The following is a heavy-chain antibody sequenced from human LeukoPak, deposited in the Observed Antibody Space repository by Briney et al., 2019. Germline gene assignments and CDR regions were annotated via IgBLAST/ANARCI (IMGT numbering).Heavy chain of an antibody. Sequence: GASVKASCKASGYTFTGYYMHWVRQAPGQGLEWMGWINPNSGGTNYAQKFQGRVTMTRDTSISTAYMELSRLRSDDTAVYYCARDWDIVLMVYAYWGQGTLVTVSS. J-gene: IGHJ4*02. CDR1: GYTFTGYY. CDR2: INPNSGGT. D-gene: IGHD2-8*01. CDR3: ARDWDIVLMVYAY. V-gene: IGHV1-2*02.